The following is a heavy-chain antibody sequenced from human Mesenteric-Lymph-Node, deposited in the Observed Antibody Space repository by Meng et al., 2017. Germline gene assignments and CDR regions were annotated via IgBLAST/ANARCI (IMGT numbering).Heavy chain of an antibody. CDR3: ARDRHNYYDSSGFDY. CDR1: GGSISSYY. V-gene: IGHV4-4*07. Sequence: SETLSLTCTVSGGSISSYYWSWIRQPAGKGLEWIGRIYTSGSTNYNPSLKSRVTMSVDTSKNQFSLKLSSVTAADTDVYYCARDRHNYYDSSGFDYWGQGTLVTVSS. CDR2: IYTSGST. J-gene: IGHJ4*02. D-gene: IGHD3-22*01.